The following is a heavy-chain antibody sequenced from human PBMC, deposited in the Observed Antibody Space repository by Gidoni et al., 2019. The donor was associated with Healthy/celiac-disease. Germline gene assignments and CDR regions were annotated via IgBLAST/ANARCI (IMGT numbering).Heavy chain of an antibody. D-gene: IGHD3-22*01. CDR2: ISYDGSNK. J-gene: IGHJ6*02. CDR3: ARGPNYYDSSGYDTQYYYYGMDV. Sequence: QVQLVESGGGVVQPGRSLRLSCAASGFTFSSYAMPWVRQAPGKGLEWVAVISYDGSNKYYADSVKGRFTSSRDNSKNTLYLQMNSLRAEDTAVYYCARGPNYYDSSGYDTQYYYYGMDVWGQGTTVTVAS. V-gene: IGHV3-30*04. CDR1: GFTFSSYA.